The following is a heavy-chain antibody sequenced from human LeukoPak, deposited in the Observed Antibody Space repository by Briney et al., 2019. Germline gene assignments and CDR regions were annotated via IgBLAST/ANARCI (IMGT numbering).Heavy chain of an antibody. Sequence: ASVKVSCKASGYTFTRHYMHWVRQAPGQGLEWMGVINPGGSWTSYAQKFQGRVTMTRDMSTSTVYMELSSLRSEDTAVYYCARGGYSYGEHFDYWGQGTLVTVSS. CDR2: INPGGSWT. D-gene: IGHD5-18*01. V-gene: IGHV1-46*01. CDR3: ARGGYSYGEHFDY. CDR1: GYTFTRHY. J-gene: IGHJ4*02.